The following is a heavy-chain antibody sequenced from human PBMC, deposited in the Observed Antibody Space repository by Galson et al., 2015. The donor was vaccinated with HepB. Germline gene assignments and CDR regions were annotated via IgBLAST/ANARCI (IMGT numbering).Heavy chain of an antibody. Sequence: SVKVSCKASGYTFTSYGISWVRQAPGQGLEWMGWISAYNGNTYYAQKVQGRVTMTTDTSTSTAYMELRSLRSEDTALFYCARDSYPYCSGSSCFPGYWGQGTLVTVSS. CDR1: GYTFTSYG. D-gene: IGHD2-15*01. CDR3: ARDSYPYCSGSSCFPGY. V-gene: IGHV1-18*04. CDR2: ISAYNGNT. J-gene: IGHJ4*02.